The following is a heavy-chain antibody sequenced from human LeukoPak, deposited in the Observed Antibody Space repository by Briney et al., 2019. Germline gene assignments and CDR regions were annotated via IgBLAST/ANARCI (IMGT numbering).Heavy chain of an antibody. J-gene: IGHJ6*03. Sequence: PGGSLRLSCVVSGFTFSAYNMNWVRQAPGKGLEWVANIKQDGSEKYYVDSVKGRFTISRDNAKNPLYLQMNSLRAEDAAVYYCARDAAAYYYYYMDVWGKGTTVTVSS. V-gene: IGHV3-7*01. CDR2: IKQDGSEK. CDR1: GFTFSAYN. CDR3: ARDAAAYYYYYMDV. D-gene: IGHD6-13*01.